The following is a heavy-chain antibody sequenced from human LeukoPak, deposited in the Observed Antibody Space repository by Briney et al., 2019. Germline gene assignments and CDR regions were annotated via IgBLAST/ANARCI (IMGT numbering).Heavy chain of an antibody. CDR3: ARDRIRAVAGSGYFDY. CDR1: GFTFSTYV. J-gene: IGHJ4*02. Sequence: GGSLRLSCAASGFTFSTYVMHWVRQAPGKGLEWVAVISNDGSNRYYAESVQGPVTISRDNSKNTLYLQMNSLKTEDTAVYYCARDRIRAVAGSGYFDYWGQGTLVTVSS. CDR2: ISNDGSNR. V-gene: IGHV3-30*04. D-gene: IGHD6-19*01.